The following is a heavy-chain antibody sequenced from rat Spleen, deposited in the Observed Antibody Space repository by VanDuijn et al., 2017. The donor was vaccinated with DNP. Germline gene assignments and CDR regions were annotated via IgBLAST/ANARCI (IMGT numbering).Heavy chain of an antibody. CDR3: TRINYGGYFYVMDA. V-gene: IGHV5-31*01. D-gene: IGHD1-11*01. CDR1: EFSFRSNW. J-gene: IGHJ4*01. CDR2: ITNTGGST. Sequence: EVQLVESGGGSVQPGSPLKLSCAASEFSFRSNWLNWIRQAPGKGLEWVASITNTGGSTYYPDSVKGRFTISRDNAKSTLYLQMNSLRSEDTATYYCTRINYGGYFYVMDAWGQGTSVTVSS.